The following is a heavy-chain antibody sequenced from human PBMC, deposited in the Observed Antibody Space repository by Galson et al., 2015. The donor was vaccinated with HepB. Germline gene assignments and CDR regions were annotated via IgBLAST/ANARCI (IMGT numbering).Heavy chain of an antibody. CDR3: ARGVMRLVDS. D-gene: IGHD3-16*01. CDR1: GVTFKDPA. V-gene: IGHV3-48*01. J-gene: IGHJ4*02. CDR2: INTVSTAI. Sequence: SLRLSCAGSGVTFKDPAVSWFRQAPGKGLEWVSYINTVSTAIYYADSVKGRFTISRDNDRNSLYLQMNSLRAEDTAVYYCARGVMRLVDSWGQGTLVTVSS.